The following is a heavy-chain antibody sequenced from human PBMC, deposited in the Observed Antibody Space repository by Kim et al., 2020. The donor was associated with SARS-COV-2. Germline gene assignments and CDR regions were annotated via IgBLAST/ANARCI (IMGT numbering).Heavy chain of an antibody. CDR1: GGTFSSYA. CDR2: IIPIFGTA. D-gene: IGHD2-15*01. V-gene: IGHV1-69*13. J-gene: IGHJ3*02. CDR3: VTVGDDAFDI. Sequence: SVKVSCKASGGTFSSYAISWVRQAPGQGLEWMGGIIPIFGTANYAQKFQGRVTITADESTSTAYMELSSLRSEDTAVYYCVTVGDDAFDIWGQGTMVTVSS.